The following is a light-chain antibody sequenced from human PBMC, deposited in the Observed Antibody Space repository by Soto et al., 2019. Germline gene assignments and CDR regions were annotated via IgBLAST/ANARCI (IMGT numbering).Light chain of an antibody. CDR1: ESISYI. Sequence: EIVMTQSPAALSVSPGERVALSCGASESISYILAWYQQKPGQAPRLLIYDASNRATGIPARFSGSGSGTDFTLTISSLEPEDFAVYYCQQRSNLITFGQGTRLEIK. V-gene: IGKV3-11*01. CDR3: QQRSNLIT. CDR2: DAS. J-gene: IGKJ5*01.